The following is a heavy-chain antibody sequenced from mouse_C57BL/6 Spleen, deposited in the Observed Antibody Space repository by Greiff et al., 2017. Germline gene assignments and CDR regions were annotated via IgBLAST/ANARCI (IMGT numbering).Heavy chain of an antibody. V-gene: IGHV1-69*01. CDR2: LDPSDSYP. CDR3: ASPHYGSSYPYY. J-gene: IGHJ2*01. Sequence: VQLQQPGAELVMPGASVKLSCKASGYTFTSYWMPWVKQRPGQGLEWIGELDPSDSYPNYNQKFKGKSTLTVDKSSSTAYMQLSSLTAEDAAVYYCASPHYGSSYPYYWGQGTTRTVSS. CDR1: GYTFTSYW. D-gene: IGHD1-1*01.